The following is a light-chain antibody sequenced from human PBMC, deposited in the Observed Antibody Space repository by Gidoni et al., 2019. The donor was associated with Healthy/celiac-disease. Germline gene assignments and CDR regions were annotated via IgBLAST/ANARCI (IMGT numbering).Light chain of an antibody. CDR3: QSADSSGTYPVV. CDR2: KDS. CDR1: ALPKQY. J-gene: IGLJ2*01. Sequence: SYELTQPPSVSVSPGQTARITCSGDALPKQYAYWYQQKPGQAPVLVIYKDSERHSGIPERSSGSSSGTTVTLTISGVQAEDEADYYCQSADSSGTYPVVFGGGTKLTVL. V-gene: IGLV3-25*02.